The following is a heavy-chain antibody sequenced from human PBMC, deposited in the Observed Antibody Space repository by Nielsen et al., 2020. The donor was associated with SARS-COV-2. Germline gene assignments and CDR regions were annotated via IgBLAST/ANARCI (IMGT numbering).Heavy chain of an antibody. CDR3: ARDGGVWYSGSYRPIGDAFDI. J-gene: IGHJ3*02. V-gene: IGHV3-48*04. Sequence: GESLKISCAASGFTFSSYSMNWVRQAPGKGLEWVSYISSSSSTIYYADSVKGRFTISRDNAKNSLYLQMNSLRAEDTAVYYCARDGGVWYSGSYRPIGDAFDIWGQGTMVTVSS. CDR1: GFTFSSYS. CDR2: ISSSSSTI. D-gene: IGHD1-26*01.